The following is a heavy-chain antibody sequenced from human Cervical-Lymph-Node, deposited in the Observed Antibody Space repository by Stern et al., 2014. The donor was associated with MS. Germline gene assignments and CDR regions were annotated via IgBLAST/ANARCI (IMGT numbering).Heavy chain of an antibody. CDR2: ISSDGSNE. D-gene: IGHD1-1*01. CDR3: ARGLQEGGTYFQH. CDR1: GFGFSSYA. J-gene: IGHJ1*01. V-gene: IGHV3-30*01. Sequence: VQLEESGGGVVQPGRSLRLSCAASGFGFSSYAMHWVRQAPGKGLEWVAVISSDGSNECYADSVKGRFPISRDNSKNTMYLQMNSLRVEDTAVYFCARGLQEGGTYFQHWGQGTLVTVSS.